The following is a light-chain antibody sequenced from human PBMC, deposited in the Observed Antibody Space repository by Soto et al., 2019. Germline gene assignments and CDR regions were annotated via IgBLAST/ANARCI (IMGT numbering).Light chain of an antibody. CDR2: GAS. CDR3: QVYDRSPL. V-gene: IGKV3-20*01. J-gene: IGKJ4*01. Sequence: DIVLTQSPGTLSLSPGERATLSCRASQSISNSYLAWFQQKPGQSPRLLIYGASSRPTGIPDRFSGSGSGTDFTLTISRLEPEDFAVYYCQVYDRSPLFGGGTKVDIK. CDR1: QSISNSY.